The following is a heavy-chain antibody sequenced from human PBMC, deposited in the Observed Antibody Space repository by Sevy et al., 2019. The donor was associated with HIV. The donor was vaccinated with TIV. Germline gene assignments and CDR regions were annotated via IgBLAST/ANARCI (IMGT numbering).Heavy chain of an antibody. CDR3: ARFYYYDSSGYYGYFDY. D-gene: IGHD3-22*01. V-gene: IGHV4-39*01. Sequence: SETLSLTCTVSGGSISSSSYYWGWIRQPPGKGLEWIGSIYYSGSTYYNPSLKSRVTISVDTSKNQFSLKLSFVTAADTAVYYCARFYYYDSSGYYGYFDYWGQGTLVTVSS. CDR1: GGSISSSSYY. J-gene: IGHJ4*02. CDR2: IYYSGST.